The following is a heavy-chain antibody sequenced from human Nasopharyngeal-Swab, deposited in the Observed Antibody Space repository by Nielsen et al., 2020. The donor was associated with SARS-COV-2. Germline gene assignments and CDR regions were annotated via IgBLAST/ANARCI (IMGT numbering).Heavy chain of an antibody. CDR2: LYYSGST. J-gene: IGHJ4*02. CDR3: ARGSNAPDY. V-gene: IGHV4-39*01. Sequence: GSLRLSCTVSGGSISSSSYYWGWIRQPPGKGLEWIGSLYYSGSTYYNPSLKSRVSISVDTSKNQFSLKLSSVTAADTAVYYCARGSNAPDYWGQGTLVTVSS. CDR1: GGSISSSSYY.